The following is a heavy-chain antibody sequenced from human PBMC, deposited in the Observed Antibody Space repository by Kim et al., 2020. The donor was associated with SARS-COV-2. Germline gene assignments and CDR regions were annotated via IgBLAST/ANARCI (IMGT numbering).Heavy chain of an antibody. V-gene: IGHV3-30*18. CDR1: GFTFSSYG. D-gene: IGHD4-17*01. CDR3: AKGTTSKTYPPDAY. Sequence: GGSLRLSCAASGFTFSSYGMHWVRQAPGKGLEWVAVITSDGNSKYYIDSVKGRFTISRDNSRNTLFLQMNSLRAEDTAVYYCAKGTTSKTYPPDAYWGQGTLVTVSS. CDR2: ITSDGNSK. J-gene: IGHJ4*02.